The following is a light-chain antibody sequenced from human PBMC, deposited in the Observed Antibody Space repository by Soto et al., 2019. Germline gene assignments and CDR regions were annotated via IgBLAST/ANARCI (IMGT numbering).Light chain of an antibody. CDR1: SRDMGAYDY. Sequence: QSVLTQPASVSGAPGQLITISCSGTSRDMGAYDYVSWYQQHPGQAPRLIIYDVTERPSGISDRFSGSRSGNTASLIISGLRPEDEADYYCSSKRDKNTVLFAGGTQLTVL. CDR2: DVT. V-gene: IGLV2-14*03. CDR3: SSKRDKNTVL. J-gene: IGLJ2*01.